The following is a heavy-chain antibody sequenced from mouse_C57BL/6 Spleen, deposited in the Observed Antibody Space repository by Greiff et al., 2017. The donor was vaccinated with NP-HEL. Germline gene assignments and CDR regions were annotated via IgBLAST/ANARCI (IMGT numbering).Heavy chain of an antibody. CDR3: ARHNYDYYAMDY. CDR2: FYPGSGSI. V-gene: IGHV1-62-2*01. Sequence: VKLMESGAELVKPGASVKLSCKASGYTFTEYTIHWVKQRSGQGLEWIGWFYPGSGSIKYNEKFKDKATLTADKSSSTVYMELSRLTSEDSAVYFCARHNYDYYAMDYWGQGTSVTVSS. CDR1: GYTFTEYT. D-gene: IGHD1-1*02. J-gene: IGHJ4*01.